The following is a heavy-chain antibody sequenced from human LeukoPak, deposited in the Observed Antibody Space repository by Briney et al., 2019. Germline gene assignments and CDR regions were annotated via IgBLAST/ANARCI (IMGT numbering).Heavy chain of an antibody. D-gene: IGHD3-22*01. CDR3: ARDYYDSSDFDY. Sequence: PGGSLRLSCAASGFTFGSQVMRWVRQAPGKGLEWVSSISSSSSYIYYADSVKGRFTISRDNAKNSLYLQMNSLRAEDTAVYYCARDYYDSSDFDYWGQGTLVTVSS. J-gene: IGHJ4*02. CDR1: GFTFGSQV. V-gene: IGHV3-21*01. CDR2: ISSSSSYI.